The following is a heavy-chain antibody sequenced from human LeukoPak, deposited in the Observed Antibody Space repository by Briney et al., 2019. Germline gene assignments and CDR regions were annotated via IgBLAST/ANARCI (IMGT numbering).Heavy chain of an antibody. CDR2: FHHSGIT. D-gene: IGHD5/OR15-5a*01. V-gene: IGHV4-59*04. CDR3: ATLVSTRYYFDY. CDR1: GGSISSYY. J-gene: IGHJ4*02. Sequence: SETLSLTCTVSGGSISSYYWTWIRQSPGKGLEWIGFFHHSGITYYNHFNSSLKSRVTISIDTSKNQFSLRLTSVTAADTAVYFCATLVSTRYYFDYWGQGTLVTVSS.